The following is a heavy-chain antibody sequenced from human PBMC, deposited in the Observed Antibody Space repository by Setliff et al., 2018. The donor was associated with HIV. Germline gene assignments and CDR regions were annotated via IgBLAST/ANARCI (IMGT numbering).Heavy chain of an antibody. CDR3: ARGALGRYSSSWEEYFQH. CDR1: GDSVSSNSAA. Sequence: PSQTLSLPCAISGDSVSSNSAAWNWIRQSPSRGLEWLGRTYYRSKWYNDYAVSVKSRITINPDTSKNQFSLQLNSVTPEDTAVYYCARGALGRYSSSWEEYFQHWGQGTLVTVSS. J-gene: IGHJ1*01. D-gene: IGHD6-13*01. V-gene: IGHV6-1*01. CDR2: TYYRSKWYN.